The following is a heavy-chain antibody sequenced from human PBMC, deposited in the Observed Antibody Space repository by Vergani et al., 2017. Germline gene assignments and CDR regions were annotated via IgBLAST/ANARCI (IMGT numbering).Heavy chain of an antibody. V-gene: IGHV1-69*06. CDR2: IITIFGTA. J-gene: IGHJ4*02. Sequence: QVQLVQSGAEVKKPGSSVKVSCKASGGTFSSYAISWVRQAPGQGLEWMGGIITIFGTANYAQKFQGRVTITADKSTSTAYMELSSLRSEDTAVYYCVRTAVGVAGTDFDYWGQGTLVTVSS. D-gene: IGHD6-19*01. CDR1: GGTFSSYA. CDR3: VRTAVGVAGTDFDY.